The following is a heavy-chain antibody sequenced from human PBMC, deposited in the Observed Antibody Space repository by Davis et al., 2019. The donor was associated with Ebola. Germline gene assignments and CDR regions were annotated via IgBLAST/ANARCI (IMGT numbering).Heavy chain of an antibody. Sequence: SETLSLTCTVSGGSISSSSYYWGWIRQPPGKGLEWIGSISYSGSTYYNPSLKSRVTISVDTSKNQFSLKLSSVTAADTAVYYCARQQSSGWYYFDYWGQGTLVTVSS. CDR1: GGSISSSSYY. V-gene: IGHV4-39*01. CDR3: ARQQSSGWYYFDY. J-gene: IGHJ4*02. D-gene: IGHD6-19*01. CDR2: ISYSGST.